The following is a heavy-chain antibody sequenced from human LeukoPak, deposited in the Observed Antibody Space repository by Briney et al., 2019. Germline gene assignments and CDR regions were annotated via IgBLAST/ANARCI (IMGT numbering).Heavy chain of an antibody. CDR1: GFTFSSYA. CDR3: ALYSNGEYGWSDP. Sequence: GGSLRLSCAASGFTFSSYAMSWVRQAPGKGLEWVSAISGSGGNTYYADSVKGRFTISRDNSKNTLYLQVNSLRVEDTAIYFCALYSNGEYGWSDPWGQGTLVTVSS. CDR2: ISGSGGNT. D-gene: IGHD4-17*01. J-gene: IGHJ5*02. V-gene: IGHV3-23*01.